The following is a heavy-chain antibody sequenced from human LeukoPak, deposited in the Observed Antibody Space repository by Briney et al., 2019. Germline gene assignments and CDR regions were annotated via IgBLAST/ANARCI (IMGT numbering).Heavy chain of an antibody. CDR1: GFTFSSSW. CDR3: ARGFCRAEICQVFPY. CDR2: IKQDGSEK. J-gene: IGHJ4*02. V-gene: IGHV3-7*01. D-gene: IGHD3-3*01. Sequence: GGSLRLSCATSGFTFSSSWMHWVRQAPGKGLEWVANIKQDGSEKYYVDSVKGRFTISRDNAKNSLYLQMNSLRAEDTAVYYCARGFCRAEICQVFPYWGQGTPVTVSS.